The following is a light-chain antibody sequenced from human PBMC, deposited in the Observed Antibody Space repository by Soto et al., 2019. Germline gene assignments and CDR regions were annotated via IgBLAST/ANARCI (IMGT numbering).Light chain of an antibody. V-gene: IGKV4-1*01. CDR2: WAS. J-gene: IGKJ3*01. CDR3: QQYYTTPFT. Sequence: DIVMTQSPDSLAVSLGERATINCKSSQPNNKNFLAWYQQKPGQPPTLLIYWASTRESGVPDRFSGSGSGTDFTLTISSLQAEDVAVYSCQQYYTTPFTFGPGTKVHIK. CDR1: QPNNKNF.